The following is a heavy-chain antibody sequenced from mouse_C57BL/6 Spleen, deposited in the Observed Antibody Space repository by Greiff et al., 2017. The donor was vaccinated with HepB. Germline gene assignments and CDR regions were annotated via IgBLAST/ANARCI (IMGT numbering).Heavy chain of an antibody. CDR3: ARSVYYGNYADY. CDR2: INPNNGGT. Sequence: EVQVVESGPELVKPGASVKMSCKASGYTFTDYNMHWVKQSHGKSLEWIGYINPNNGGTSYNQKFKGKATLTVNKSSSTAYMELRSLTSEDSAVYYCARSVYYGNYADYWGQGTTLTVSS. J-gene: IGHJ2*01. V-gene: IGHV1-22*01. CDR1: GYTFTDYN. D-gene: IGHD2-1*01.